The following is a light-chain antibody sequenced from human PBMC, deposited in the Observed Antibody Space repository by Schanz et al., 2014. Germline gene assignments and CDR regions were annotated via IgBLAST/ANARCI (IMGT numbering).Light chain of an antibody. CDR3: QQYFTTPYT. V-gene: IGKV4-1*01. CDR1: QSVFYSSNKKNC. Sequence: DIVMTQSPDSLAVSLGERATINCKSSQSVFYSSNKKNCLAWYQQKPGQPPKLLIYWASTRESGVPDRFSGSGSGTDFTLTITSLQAEDVAVYYCQQYFTTPYTFGQGTKLEIK. CDR2: WAS. J-gene: IGKJ2*01.